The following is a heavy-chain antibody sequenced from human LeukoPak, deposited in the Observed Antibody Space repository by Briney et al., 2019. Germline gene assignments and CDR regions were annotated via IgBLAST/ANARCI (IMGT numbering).Heavy chain of an antibody. V-gene: IGHV3-7*01. CDR1: GFTFSSYA. J-gene: IGHJ6*02. D-gene: IGHD6-25*01. Sequence: GGSLRLSYAASGFTFSSYAMHWVRQAPVKGLEWVANIKQDGSEKYYVDSVQGRFTISRDNAKNSLYLQMNSLRAEDTAVYYCARYQGGGWDVWGQGTTVTVSS. CDR3: ARYQGGGWDV. CDR2: IKQDGSEK.